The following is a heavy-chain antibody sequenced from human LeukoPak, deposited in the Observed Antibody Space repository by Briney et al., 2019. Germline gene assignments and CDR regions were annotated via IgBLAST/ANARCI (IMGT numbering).Heavy chain of an antibody. D-gene: IGHD1-26*01. V-gene: IGHV4-59*12. CDR3: ARGPWGELLD. CDR2: IYYSGST. CDR1: GGSISSYY. J-gene: IGHJ4*02. Sequence: SETLSLTCTDSGGSISSYYWSWIRQPPGKGLEWIGYIYYSGSTNYNPSLKSRVTISVDTSKNQFSLKLSSVTAADTAVYYCARGPWGELLDWGQGTLVTVSS.